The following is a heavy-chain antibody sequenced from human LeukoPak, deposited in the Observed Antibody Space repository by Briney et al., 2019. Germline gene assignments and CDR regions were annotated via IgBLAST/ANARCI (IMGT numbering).Heavy chain of an antibody. CDR3: AREGSGSY. D-gene: IGHD1-26*01. CDR1: GGSISSGSYY. V-gene: IGHV4-61*02. J-gene: IGHJ4*02. Sequence: PSETLSLTCTVSGGSISSGSYYWSWIRQPAGKGLEWIGRIYTGGSTNYNPSLKSRVTISVDTSKNQFSLKLTSVTAADTAVYYCAREGSGSYWGQGTLVTVSS. CDR2: IYTGGST.